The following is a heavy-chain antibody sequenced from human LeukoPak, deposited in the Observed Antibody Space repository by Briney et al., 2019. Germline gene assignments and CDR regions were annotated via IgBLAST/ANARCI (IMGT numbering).Heavy chain of an antibody. CDR1: GGTFSSYA. CDR2: IIPILGIA. Sequence: SVKVSCKASGGTFSSYAISWVRQAPGQGLEWMGRIIPILGIANYAQKFQGRVTITADESTSTAYMELSSLRSEDTAVYYCARASEQQLEGPDYYGMDVWGQGTTVTVSS. J-gene: IGHJ6*01. CDR3: ARASEQQLEGPDYYGMDV. D-gene: IGHD6-13*01. V-gene: IGHV1-69*04.